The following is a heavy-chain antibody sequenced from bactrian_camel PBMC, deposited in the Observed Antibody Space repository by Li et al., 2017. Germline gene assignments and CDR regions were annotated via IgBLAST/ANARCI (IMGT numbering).Heavy chain of an antibody. V-gene: IGHV3-2*01. CDR3: ASTDPSVAHEYNY. J-gene: IGHJ4*01. CDR2: INSGGTNT. CDR1: GFTFSSYF. Sequence: HVQLVESGGGLVQPGESLTLSCALSGFTFSSYFVSWVRQAPGKGLEWVSSINSGGTNTQYADSVKGRFTISRDNAKNTVYLHMNNLKSEDAALYSCASTDPSVAHEYNYWGRGTQVTVS.